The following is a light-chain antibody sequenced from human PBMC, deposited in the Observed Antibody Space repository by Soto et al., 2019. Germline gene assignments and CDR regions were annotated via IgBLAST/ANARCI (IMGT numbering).Light chain of an antibody. CDR3: QSYDSSLSGYVV. CDR2: GNS. V-gene: IGLV1-40*01. CDR1: SSNIGAGYD. Sequence: QSVLTQPPSVSGAPGQRVTISCTGSSSNIGAGYDVHWYPQLPGTAPKLLIYGNSNRPAGVPDRFSGSKSGTSASLAITGLQGEEEADYYCQSYDSSLSGYVVFGGGTKLTVL. J-gene: IGLJ2*01.